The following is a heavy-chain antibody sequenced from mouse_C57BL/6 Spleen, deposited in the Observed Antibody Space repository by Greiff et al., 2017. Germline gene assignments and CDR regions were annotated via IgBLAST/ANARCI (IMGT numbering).Heavy chain of an antibody. V-gene: IGHV5-9-1*02. J-gene: IGHJ1*03. D-gene: IGHD2-1*01. Sequence: EVQLVESGEGLVKPGGSLKLSCAASGFTFSSYAMSWVRQTPEKRLEWVAYISSGGDYIYYADTVKGRFTVSRDNARNTLYLQMSSLESEDTAMYYCTRDYGNYDFDVWGTGTTVTVAS. CDR3: TRDYGNYDFDV. CDR1: GFTFSSYA. CDR2: ISSGGDYI.